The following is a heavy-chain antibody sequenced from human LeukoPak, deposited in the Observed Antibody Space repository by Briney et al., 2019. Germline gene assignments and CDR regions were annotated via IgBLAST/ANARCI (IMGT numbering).Heavy chain of an antibody. CDR3: ARERGGDGYNLGY. CDR2: IYYSGST. J-gene: IGHJ4*02. V-gene: IGHV4-59*01. D-gene: IGHD5-24*01. Sequence: SETLSLTCTVSGGSISGYYWSWIRQPPGKGLEWIGYIYYSGSTNYNPSLKSRVTISVDTSKNQFSLKLSSVTAADTAVYYCARERGGDGYNLGYWGQGTLVTVSS. CDR1: GGSISGYY.